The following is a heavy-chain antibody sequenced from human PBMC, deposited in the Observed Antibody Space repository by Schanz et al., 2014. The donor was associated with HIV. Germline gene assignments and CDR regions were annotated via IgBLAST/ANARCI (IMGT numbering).Heavy chain of an antibody. Sequence: EVQLAESGGGLVQPGRSLRLFCEASGFTFDDYDMHWVRQAPGKGLEWLSSISSSGGYIYYADSVKGRFTISRDNSKNSVFLQMDRLRAEDTAVYYCARGSWYSSGWVDDQYYYDVDVWGQGTTVTVSS. CDR3: ARGSWYSSGWVDDQYYYDVDV. J-gene: IGHJ6*02. CDR2: ISSSGGYI. D-gene: IGHD6-19*01. V-gene: IGHV3-48*03. CDR1: GFTFDDYD.